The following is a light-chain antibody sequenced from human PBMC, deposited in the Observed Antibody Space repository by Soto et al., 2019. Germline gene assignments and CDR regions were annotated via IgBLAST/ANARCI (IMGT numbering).Light chain of an antibody. Sequence: EIVITQSPATLSVSPGERASLSCRASQSVSSKLAWYQQKPGQAPRLLIYGASTRATGIPARFSGSGSGTEFTLTISSLQSEDFAVYYCQQYNNWSYTFGQGTKVDIK. CDR2: GAS. V-gene: IGKV3-15*01. J-gene: IGKJ2*01. CDR3: QQYNNWSYT. CDR1: QSVSSK.